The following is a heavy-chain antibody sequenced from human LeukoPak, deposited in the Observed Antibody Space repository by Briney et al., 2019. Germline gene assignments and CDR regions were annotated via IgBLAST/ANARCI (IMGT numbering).Heavy chain of an antibody. CDR2: IWYDGSNK. CDR3: AKTEGIVVAYYYMDV. D-gene: IGHD3-22*01. J-gene: IGHJ6*03. Sequence: PGGSLRLSCAASGFTFSSYGMHWVRQAPGKGLEWVAVIWYDGSNKYYADSVKGRFTISRDNSKNTLYLQMNSLRAEDTAVYYCAKTEGIVVAYYYMDVWGKGTTVTVSS. CDR1: GFTFSSYG. V-gene: IGHV3-33*06.